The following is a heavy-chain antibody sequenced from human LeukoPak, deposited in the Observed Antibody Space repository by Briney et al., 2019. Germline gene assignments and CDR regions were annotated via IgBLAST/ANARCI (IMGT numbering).Heavy chain of an antibody. D-gene: IGHD6-13*01. CDR2: IYSGGST. Sequence: GGSLRLSCAASGFTVSSNYMSWVRQAPGKGLEWVSVIYSGGSTYYADSVKGRFTISRDNSKNTLYLQMNSLRAEDTAVYYCARDSAIGTQALGYWGQGTLVTVSS. CDR3: ARDSAIGTQALGY. CDR1: GFTVSSNY. V-gene: IGHV3-66*01. J-gene: IGHJ4*02.